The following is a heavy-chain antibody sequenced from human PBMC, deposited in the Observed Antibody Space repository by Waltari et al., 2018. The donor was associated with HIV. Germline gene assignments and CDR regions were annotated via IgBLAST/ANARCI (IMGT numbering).Heavy chain of an antibody. J-gene: IGHJ5*02. V-gene: IGHV3-21*02. D-gene: IGHD6-13*01. CDR2: SSSSGYFI. Sequence: EVQLVDSGGGLVKPGGSLRLSCAASGFTFSDYSMNWVRQSPGKGLEWVSASSSSGYFIYYADSVNGRFTISRDNAQNSMYLQMNNLRADDSAMYYCARDSRGTSWSLNWFDPWGQGTLVTVSS. CDR1: GFTFSDYS. CDR3: ARDSRGTSWSLNWFDP.